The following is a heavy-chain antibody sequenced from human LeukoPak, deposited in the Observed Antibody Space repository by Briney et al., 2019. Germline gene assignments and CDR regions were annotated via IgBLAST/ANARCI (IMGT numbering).Heavy chain of an antibody. Sequence: NPSGTLSLTCAVSGGSISSSNWWSWVRQPPGKGLEWIGEICHSGSTNYNPSLKSRVTISVDKSKNQFSLKLSSVTAADTAVYYCARDVYYDFWSGYYHPYGMDVWGQGTTVTVSS. J-gene: IGHJ6*02. CDR1: GGSISSSNW. CDR2: ICHSGST. CDR3: ARDVYYDFWSGYYHPYGMDV. D-gene: IGHD3-3*01. V-gene: IGHV4-4*02.